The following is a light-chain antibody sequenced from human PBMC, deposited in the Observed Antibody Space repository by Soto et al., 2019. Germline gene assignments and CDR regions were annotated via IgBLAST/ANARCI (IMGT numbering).Light chain of an antibody. J-gene: IGKJ1*01. CDR1: ESISIW. CDR2: DAS. Sequence: DIHMTHSPSTLSASVGDRVTITCRASESISIWLAWYQQKPGKAPKLLIYDASSLESGVPSRFSGSGSGTEFSLTISSLQPADFASYYCQQYKSYPWTFGQGTKVDIK. V-gene: IGKV1-5*01. CDR3: QQYKSYPWT.